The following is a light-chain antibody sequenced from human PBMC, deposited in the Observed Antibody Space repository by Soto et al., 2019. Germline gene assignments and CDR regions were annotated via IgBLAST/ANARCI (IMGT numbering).Light chain of an antibody. CDR3: SSYTSSSTLDV. Sequence: QSALTQPASVSGSPGQSITISCAGTNSDIGDYNYVSWYQQHPGKAPKLMIYDVSNRPSGVSNRFSGSKSGNTASLTISGLQAEDEADYYCSSYTSSSTLDVFGTGTKVTVL. CDR2: DVS. J-gene: IGLJ1*01. V-gene: IGLV2-14*03. CDR1: NSDIGDYNY.